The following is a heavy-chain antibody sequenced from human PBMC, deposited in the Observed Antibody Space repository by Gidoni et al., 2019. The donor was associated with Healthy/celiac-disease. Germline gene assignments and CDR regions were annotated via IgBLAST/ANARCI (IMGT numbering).Heavy chain of an antibody. CDR1: GGSISRCGYY. J-gene: IGHJ4*02. CDR2: IYYSGST. Sequence: QVQLQASRPGLVKPSQTLSLTCTVSGGSISRCGYYWSWIRQHPGKGLEWIGYIYYSGSTYYNPSLKSRVTISVDTSKNQFSLKLSSVTAADTAVYYCARGAWVDYYGSGSQSGFDYWGQGTLVTVSS. CDR3: ARGAWVDYYGSGSQSGFDY. V-gene: IGHV4-31*03. D-gene: IGHD3-10*01.